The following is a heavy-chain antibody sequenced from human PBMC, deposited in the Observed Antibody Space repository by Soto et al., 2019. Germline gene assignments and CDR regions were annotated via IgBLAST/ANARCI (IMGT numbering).Heavy chain of an antibody. CDR3: AKDHWAMVRGVGYYYGMDV. Sequence: QVQLVESGGGVVQPGRSLRLSCAASGFTFSSYGMHWVRQAPGKGLEWVAVISYDGSNKYYADSVKGRFTISRDNSKNTLYLQINSLGAEDTAVYYCAKDHWAMVRGVGYYYGMDVLGQGTTDTVAS. J-gene: IGHJ6*02. V-gene: IGHV3-30*18. CDR1: GFTFSSYG. D-gene: IGHD3-10*01. CDR2: ISYDGSNK.